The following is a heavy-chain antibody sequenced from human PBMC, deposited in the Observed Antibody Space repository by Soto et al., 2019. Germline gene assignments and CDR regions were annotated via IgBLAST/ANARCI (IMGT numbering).Heavy chain of an antibody. V-gene: IGHV1-24*01. CDR1: GYTLTELS. CDR2: FDPEDGET. CDR3: VTLWFGGTYYDFWRGPINWFDP. Sequence: ASVKVSCKVSGYTLTELSMHWVRQAPGKGLEWTGGFDPEDGETIYAQKLQGRVTMTEDTSTDTAYMELSSLRSEDTAVYYCVTLWFGGTYYDFWRGPINWFDPWGQGTLVTVSS. J-gene: IGHJ5*02. D-gene: IGHD3-3*01.